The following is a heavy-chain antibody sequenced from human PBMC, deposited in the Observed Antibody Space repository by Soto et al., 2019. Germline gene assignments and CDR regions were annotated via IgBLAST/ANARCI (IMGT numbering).Heavy chain of an antibody. J-gene: IGHJ1*01. CDR1: GFTFCSYG. CDR2: ISYDGSNK. Sequence: QVQLVESGGGVVQPGRSLRLSCAASGFTFCSYGMHWVRQAPGKALEWVVVISYDGSNKYYADSVKGRFTISRDNSKNTLYLQMNSLRAEDTAVYYCAKNPGAASPAFQHWGQGTLVTVSS. D-gene: IGHD6-13*01. CDR3: AKNPGAASPAFQH. V-gene: IGHV3-30*18.